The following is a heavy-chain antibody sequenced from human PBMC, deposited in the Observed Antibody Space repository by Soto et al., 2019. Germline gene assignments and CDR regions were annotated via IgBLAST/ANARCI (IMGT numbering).Heavy chain of an antibody. Sequence: QVQLGQPGLEVKTPGASVKVSCQASGYSFSNYGITWVRQAPGQGLEGLGWISGYNGATNYAQTFQDRVTMTTDTSSSTGSMELRCLRLDNTAVYYCARWSMMREPAARYYYVLDVWGQGTALIVSS. CDR1: GYSFSNYG. CDR2: ISGYNGAT. CDR3: ARWSMMREPAARYYYVLDV. V-gene: IGHV1-18*04. D-gene: IGHD3-16*01. J-gene: IGHJ6*02.